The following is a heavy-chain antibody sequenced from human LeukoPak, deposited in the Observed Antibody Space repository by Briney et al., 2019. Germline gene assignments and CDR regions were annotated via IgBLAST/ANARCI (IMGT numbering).Heavy chain of an antibody. Sequence: GGSLRLSCAASGFTFSSYAMGWVRQAPGKGLEWVSAISGSGGSTYYADSVEGRFTISRDNSKNTLYLQMNSLRAEDTAVYYCAKGNDILTGYFEGDAFDIWGQGTMVTVSS. CDR1: GFTFSSYA. CDR3: AKGNDILTGYFEGDAFDI. D-gene: IGHD3-9*01. V-gene: IGHV3-23*01. CDR2: ISGSGGST. J-gene: IGHJ3*02.